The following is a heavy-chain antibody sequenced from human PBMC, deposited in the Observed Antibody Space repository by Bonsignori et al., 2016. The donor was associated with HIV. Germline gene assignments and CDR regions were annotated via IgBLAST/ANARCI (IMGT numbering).Heavy chain of an antibody. CDR1: GGSISSYY. V-gene: IGHV4-59*01. CDR3: ARRTQVYGDYEGGYYFDY. J-gene: IGHJ4*02. CDR2: IYYSGST. D-gene: IGHD4-17*01. Sequence: SETLSLTCTVSGGSISSYYWSWIRQPPGKGLEWIGYIYYSGSTNYNPSLKSRVTISVDTSKNQFSLKLSSVTAADTAVYYCARRTQVYGDYEGGYYFDYWGQGTLVTVSS.